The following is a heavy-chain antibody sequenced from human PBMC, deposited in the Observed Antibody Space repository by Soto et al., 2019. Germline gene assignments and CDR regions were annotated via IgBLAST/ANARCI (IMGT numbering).Heavy chain of an antibody. V-gene: IGHV3-33*08. CDR1: GFTSSNYG. D-gene: IGHD6-13*01. CDR2: IWYDGCIE. Sequence: GGSQRLSSAASGFTSSNYGVSWVSKALGKGLECVAVIWYDGCIEYYADSVKGRLTISRDNSKNTLYLQMNSLRAEDTSVYYCARDNTIPAAGPFDYWGQGTLVTVSS. CDR3: ARDNTIPAAGPFDY. J-gene: IGHJ4*02.